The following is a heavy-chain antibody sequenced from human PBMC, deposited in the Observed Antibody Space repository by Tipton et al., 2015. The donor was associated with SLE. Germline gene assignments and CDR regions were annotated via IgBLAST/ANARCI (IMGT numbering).Heavy chain of an antibody. J-gene: IGHJ6*03. D-gene: IGHD1-26*01. CDR2: IKQDGSEK. CDR1: GFTFSSYW. V-gene: IGHV3-7*03. Sequence: SLRLSCAASGFTFSSYWMSWVRQAPGKGLEWVANIKQDGSEKYYVDSVKGRFTISRDNAKNSLYLQMNSLRAEDTAVYYCARRGASDGSYYSQYYYYMDVWGKGTTVTVPS. CDR3: ARRGASDGSYYSQYYYYMDV.